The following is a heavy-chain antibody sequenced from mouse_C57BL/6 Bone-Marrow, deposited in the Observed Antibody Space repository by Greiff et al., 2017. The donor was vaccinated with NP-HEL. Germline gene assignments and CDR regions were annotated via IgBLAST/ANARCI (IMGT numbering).Heavy chain of an antibody. CDR3: ARWGDVAWFAY. CDR1: GYAFSSSW. J-gene: IGHJ3*01. CDR2: IYPGDGDT. Sequence: QVQLQQSGPELVKPGASVKISCKASGYAFSSSWMNWVKQRPGKGLEWIGRIYPGDGDTNYNGKFKGKATLTADKSSSTAYMQLSSLTSEDSAVYFCARWGDVAWFAYWGQGTLVTVSA. V-gene: IGHV1-82*01.